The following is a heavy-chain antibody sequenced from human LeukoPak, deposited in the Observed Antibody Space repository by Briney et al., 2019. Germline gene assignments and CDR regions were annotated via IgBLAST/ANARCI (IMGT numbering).Heavy chain of an antibody. V-gene: IGHV3-9*01. J-gene: IGHJ4*02. CDR3: AKDPAGFWSGYPVLYYFDY. Sequence: PGGSLRLSCAASGFTFDDYAMHWVRQAPGKGLEWVSGISWNSGSIGYADSVKGRFTFSRDNAKNSLYLQMNSLRAEDTALYYCAKDPAGFWSGYPVLYYFDYWGQGTLVTVSS. D-gene: IGHD3-3*01. CDR1: GFTFDDYA. CDR2: ISWNSGSI.